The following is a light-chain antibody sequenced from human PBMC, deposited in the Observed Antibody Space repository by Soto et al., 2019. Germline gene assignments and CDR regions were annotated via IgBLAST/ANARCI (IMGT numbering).Light chain of an antibody. Sequence: QSVLTQSPSASGSPGQSVTISCTGTSSDIGGYNSVSWYQQHPGKAPKVMIYDVSKRPSGVPDRFSGSKSGNTASLTVSALQAEDEADYYCSSYTDRNSLVFGTGTKLTVL. CDR1: SSDIGGYNS. J-gene: IGLJ1*01. CDR3: SSYTDRNSLV. CDR2: DVS. V-gene: IGLV2-8*01.